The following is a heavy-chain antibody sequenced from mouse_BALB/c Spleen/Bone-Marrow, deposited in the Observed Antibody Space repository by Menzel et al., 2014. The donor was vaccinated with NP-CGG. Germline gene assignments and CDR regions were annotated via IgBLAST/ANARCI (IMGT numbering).Heavy chain of an antibody. Sequence: VKVVESGPGLVAPSQSLSITCTVSGFSLTSYGVHWVRQPPGKGLEWLGVIWAGGSTNYNSALMSRLGISKDNSKSQVFLKMNSLQTDDTAMYYCAREIYYGNYAWFAYWGQGTLVTVSA. CDR1: GFSLTSYG. D-gene: IGHD2-1*01. CDR2: IWAGGST. CDR3: AREIYYGNYAWFAY. V-gene: IGHV2-9*02. J-gene: IGHJ3*01.